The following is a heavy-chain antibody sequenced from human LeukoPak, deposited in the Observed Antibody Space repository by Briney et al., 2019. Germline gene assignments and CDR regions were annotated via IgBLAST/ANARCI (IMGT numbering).Heavy chain of an antibody. CDR3: ARDLAYSRLDY. CDR2: INPDGNKK. CDR1: GLTFSSSW. V-gene: IGHV3-7*01. J-gene: IGHJ4*02. D-gene: IGHD5-18*01. Sequence: GGSLRLSCAVSGLTFSSSWMDWVRRAPGKGLEWVASINPDGNKKYSADSVKGRFTISRDNAENSLYLQMNSLRVEDTAFYYCARDLAYSRLDYWGQGMLVTVSS.